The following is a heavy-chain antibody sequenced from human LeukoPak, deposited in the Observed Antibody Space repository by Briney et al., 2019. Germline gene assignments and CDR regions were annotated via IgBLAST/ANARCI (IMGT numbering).Heavy chain of an antibody. Sequence: SETLSLTCTVSGGSISSGSYYWSWIRQPAGTGLEWIGRIYTSGSTNYNPSLKSRVTISVDTSKNQFSLKLSSVTAADTAVYYCARGTYYYGSSGYPFDYWGQGTLVTVSS. CDR2: IYTSGST. J-gene: IGHJ4*02. CDR3: ARGTYYYGSSGYPFDY. V-gene: IGHV4-61*02. D-gene: IGHD3-22*01. CDR1: GGSISSGSYY.